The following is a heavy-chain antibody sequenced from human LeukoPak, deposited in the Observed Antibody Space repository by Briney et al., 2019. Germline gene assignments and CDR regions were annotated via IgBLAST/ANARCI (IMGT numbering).Heavy chain of an antibody. D-gene: IGHD2-2*01. CDR2: IIPILGIA. CDR1: GGTFSSYA. Sequence: GASVKVSCKASGGTFSSYAISWVRQAPGQGLEWMGRIIPILGIANYAQKFQGRVTITADKSTSTAYMELSSLRSEDTAVYYCARESYCSSTSCWGGYGMDVWGQGTTVTVSS. CDR3: ARESYCSSTSCWGGYGMDV. J-gene: IGHJ6*02. V-gene: IGHV1-69*04.